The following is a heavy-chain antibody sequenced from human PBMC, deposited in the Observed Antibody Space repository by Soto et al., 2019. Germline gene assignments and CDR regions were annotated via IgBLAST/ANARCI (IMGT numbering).Heavy chain of an antibody. CDR1: GGTFSSYA. J-gene: IGHJ2*01. D-gene: IGHD1-26*01. CDR3: ARDVSVGPTYLDWYFDL. V-gene: IGHV1-69*01. CDR2: IIPIFGTA. Sequence: QVHLVQSGAEVKKPGSSVKVSCKASGGTFSSYAISWVRQAPAHGLEWMGGIIPIFGTANYAQKFQGRVTITADESTSTAYMERSSLRSDDTAVYHCARDVSVGPTYLDWYFDLWGRGTLVTVSS.